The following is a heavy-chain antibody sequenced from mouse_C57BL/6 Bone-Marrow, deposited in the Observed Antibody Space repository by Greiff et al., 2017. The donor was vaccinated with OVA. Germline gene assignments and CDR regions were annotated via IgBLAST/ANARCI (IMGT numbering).Heavy chain of an antibody. CDR3: TREGFTTVVDHYFDY. CDR1: GYTFTSYG. V-gene: IGHV1-81*01. D-gene: IGHD1-1*01. Sequence: QVQLQQSGAELVRPGASVKLSCTASGYTFTSYGISWVKQRTGQGLEWIGEIYPRSGNTYYNEKFKGKVTLTADKSSSTAYMELRSLTSEDSAVYYCTREGFTTVVDHYFDYWGQGTTLTVAS. J-gene: IGHJ2*01. CDR2: IYPRSGNT.